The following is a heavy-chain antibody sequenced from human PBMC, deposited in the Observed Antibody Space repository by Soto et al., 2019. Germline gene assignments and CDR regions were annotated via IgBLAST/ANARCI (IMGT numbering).Heavy chain of an antibody. CDR3: ARATRGYSYGASDY. J-gene: IGHJ4*02. D-gene: IGHD5-18*01. CDR2: ICNSGNT. Sequence: QAQLQESGPGLVKPSETLSLTCTVSGGSVSSDNYYWSWIRQPPGKGLEWIGCICNSGNTNYNPSLRSRVTMSVDTSKNQFSLKLTSVTAADTAVYYWARATRGYSYGASDYWGQGTLVTVSS. CDR1: GGSVSSDNYY. V-gene: IGHV4-61*01.